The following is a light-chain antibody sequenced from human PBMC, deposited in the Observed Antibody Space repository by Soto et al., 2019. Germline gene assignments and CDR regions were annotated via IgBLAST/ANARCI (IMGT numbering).Light chain of an antibody. CDR2: KAY. Sequence: DIQMTQSPSTLSASVGDRVTITCRASQSISSWLAWYQQKPGKVPKLLIYKAYSLESGVPSRVSGSGSGTEFTLTISILQPDEFASYYCQQYNSNPLTFGGGTKVE. J-gene: IGKJ4*01. CDR3: QQYNSNPLT. V-gene: IGKV1-5*03. CDR1: QSISSW.